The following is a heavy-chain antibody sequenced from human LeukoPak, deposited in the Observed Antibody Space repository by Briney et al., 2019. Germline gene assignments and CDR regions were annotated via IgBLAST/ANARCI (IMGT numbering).Heavy chain of an antibody. D-gene: IGHD3-10*01. Sequence: LAGGSLRLSCAASGFTFSSFEMNWVRQAPGKGLEWVSYISSSGSTIYYADSVKGRFTISRDNAKNSLYLQMNSLRAEDTAIYYCARETPGVTSDYFDYWGQGTLVTVSS. CDR2: ISSSGSTI. CDR1: GFTFSSFE. V-gene: IGHV3-48*03. J-gene: IGHJ4*02. CDR3: ARETPGVTSDYFDY.